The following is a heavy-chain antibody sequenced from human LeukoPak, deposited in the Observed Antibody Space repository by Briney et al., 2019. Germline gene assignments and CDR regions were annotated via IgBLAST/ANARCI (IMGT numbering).Heavy chain of an antibody. CDR2: IWYDGSNK. J-gene: IGHJ3*02. CDR3: AKADRNSNAFDI. CDR1: GFTFSSYG. Sequence: SGRSLRLSCAASGFTFSSYGMHWVRQAPGKGLEWVAIIWYDGSNKYYADSVKGRFTISRDNSKNSLYLQMNSLRAEDMALYYCAKADRNSNAFDIWGQGTMVTVSS. V-gene: IGHV3-33*06. D-gene: IGHD4-23*01.